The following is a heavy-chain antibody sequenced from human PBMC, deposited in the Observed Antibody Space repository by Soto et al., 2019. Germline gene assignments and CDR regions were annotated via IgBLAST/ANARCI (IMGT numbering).Heavy chain of an antibody. CDR1: GFTFSSYG. CDR3: ARGWGYYDSSGYPNYYGMDV. D-gene: IGHD3-22*01. V-gene: IGHV3-33*01. Sequence: GGSLRLSCAASGFTFSSYGMHWVRQAPGKGLEWVAVIWYDGSNKYYADSVKGRFTISRDNSKNTLYLQMNSLRAEDTAVYYCARGWGYYDSSGYPNYYGMDVWGQGTTVTVSS. J-gene: IGHJ6*02. CDR2: IWYDGSNK.